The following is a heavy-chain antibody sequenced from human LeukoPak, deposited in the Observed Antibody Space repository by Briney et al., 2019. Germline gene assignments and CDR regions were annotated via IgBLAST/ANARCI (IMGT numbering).Heavy chain of an antibody. J-gene: IGHJ4*02. CDR1: GYTFTGYY. D-gene: IGHD3-10*01. CDR3: AIMVQGVTIFDY. V-gene: IGHV1-2*02. Sequence: ASVKVSCKASGYTFTGYYMHWVRQAPGQGLEWMGWINPNSGGTNYAQKFQGRVTMTRDTSISTAYMELSRLRSDDTAVYYCAIMVQGVTIFDYWGQGTLVTVSS. CDR2: INPNSGGT.